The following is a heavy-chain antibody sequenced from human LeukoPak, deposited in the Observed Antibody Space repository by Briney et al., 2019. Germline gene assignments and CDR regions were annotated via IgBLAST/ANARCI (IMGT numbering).Heavy chain of an antibody. CDR2: INPNSGGT. Sequence: ASVKVSCKASGYTFTGYYMHWVRQAPGQGLEWMGWINPNSGGTNYAQKFQGRVTMTRDTSISTAYMELSRLRPDDTAVYYCARDQRTYDAFDIWGQGTVVTVSS. CDR1: GYTFTGYY. J-gene: IGHJ3*02. V-gene: IGHV1-2*02. CDR3: ARDQRTYDAFDI.